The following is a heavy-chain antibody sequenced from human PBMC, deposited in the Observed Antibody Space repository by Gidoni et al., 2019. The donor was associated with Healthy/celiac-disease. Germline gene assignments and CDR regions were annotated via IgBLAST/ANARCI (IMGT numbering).Heavy chain of an antibody. J-gene: IGHJ4*02. CDR1: GFTFSSYA. CDR3: ARDGYYGSGSYYNADPDQPPPIYFDY. V-gene: IGHV3-30*04. CDR2: ISYDGSNK. D-gene: IGHD3-10*01. Sequence: QVQLVESGGGVVQPGRSLRLSCAASGFTFSSYAMHWVRQARGEGLEWVAVISYDGSNKYYADSVKGRFTISRDNSKNTLYLQMNSLRAEDTAVYYRARDGYYGSGSYYNADPDQPPPIYFDYWGQGTLVTVSS.